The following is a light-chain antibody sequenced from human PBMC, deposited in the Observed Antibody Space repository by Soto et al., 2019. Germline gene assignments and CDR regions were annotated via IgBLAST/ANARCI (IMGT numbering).Light chain of an antibody. CDR2: DAS. Sequence: DIQMTQSPSTLSASVGDRVTIPCRASQSISSWLAWYQQKPGKAPKLLIYDASSLESGVPSRFSGSGSGTEFTLTIGSLLPDDFTTYYCQQYSTYPYTFGQGTKLEIK. V-gene: IGKV1-5*01. J-gene: IGKJ2*01. CDR1: QSISSW. CDR3: QQYSTYPYT.